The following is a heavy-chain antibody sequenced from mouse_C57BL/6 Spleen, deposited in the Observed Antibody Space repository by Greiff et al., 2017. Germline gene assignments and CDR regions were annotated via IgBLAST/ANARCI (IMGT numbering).Heavy chain of an antibody. D-gene: IGHD2-14*01. J-gene: IGHJ3*01. CDR3: AGDGRYPFAY. CDR2: ISDGGSYT. CDR1: GFTFSSYA. Sequence: EVQVVESGGGLVKPGGSLKLSCAASGFTFSSYAMSWVRQTPEKRLEWVATISDGGSYTYYPDNVKGRFTISRDNARNNLYLQMSHLKSEDTAMYYCAGDGRYPFAYWGQGTLVTVSA. V-gene: IGHV5-4*01.